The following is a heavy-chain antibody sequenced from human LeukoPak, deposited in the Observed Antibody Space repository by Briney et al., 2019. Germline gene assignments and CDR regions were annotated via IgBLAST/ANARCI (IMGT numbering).Heavy chain of an antibody. J-gene: IGHJ3*02. D-gene: IGHD3-22*01. Sequence: GGSLRLSCSSSGFTFSSYPMHWVRQAPGKGLEWVSVTYTGGNSYYADSVKGRFIISRDISKNTLYLQMSSLRAEDSALYYCARGGRGSAAVVAPRSFDIWGQGTMVTVSS. V-gene: IGHV3-53*01. CDR3: ARGGRGSAAVVAPRSFDI. CDR1: GFTFSSYP. CDR2: TYTGGNS.